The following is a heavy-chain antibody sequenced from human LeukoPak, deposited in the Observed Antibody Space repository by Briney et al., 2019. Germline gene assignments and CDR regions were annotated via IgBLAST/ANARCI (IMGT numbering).Heavy chain of an antibody. D-gene: IGHD1-26*01. CDR3: ARPNRYSGRYNWFDP. Sequence: KTSETLSLTCTVSGYSISSGYYWGWIRQPPGKGLEWIGTIYHSGSTNYNPSLKSRVTISVDTSKNQFSLKLSSVTAADTAVYYCARPNRYSGRYNWFDPWGQGTLVTVSS. J-gene: IGHJ5*02. CDR1: GYSISSGYY. CDR2: IYHSGST. V-gene: IGHV4-38-2*02.